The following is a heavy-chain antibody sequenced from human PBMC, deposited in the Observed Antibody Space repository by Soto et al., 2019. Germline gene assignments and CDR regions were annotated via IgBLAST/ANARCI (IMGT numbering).Heavy chain of an antibody. CDR3: AKGDSGSYYLFDY. D-gene: IGHD1-26*01. CDR2: ISGSGGST. Sequence: GGSLRLSCAASGFTFSSYAMSWVRQAPGKGLEWVSAISGSGGSTYYADSVKGRFTISRDNSKNTLYLQMNSLRAEDTAVYFCAKGDSGSYYLFDYWGQGTLVTVSS. V-gene: IGHV3-23*01. CDR1: GFTFSSYA. J-gene: IGHJ4*02.